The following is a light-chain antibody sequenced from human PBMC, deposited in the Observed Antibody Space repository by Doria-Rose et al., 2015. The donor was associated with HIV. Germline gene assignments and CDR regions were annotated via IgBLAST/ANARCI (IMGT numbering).Light chain of an antibody. J-gene: IGLJ1*01. Sequence: GQTARITCSGDALPKQYAYWYQQKPGQAPVLVIYKDSERPSGIPERFSGSSSGTTVTLTISGVQAEDEADYYCQSADSSGTYAFGTGTKVTVL. CDR2: KDS. V-gene: IGLV3-25*03. CDR1: ALPKQY. CDR3: QSADSSGTYA.